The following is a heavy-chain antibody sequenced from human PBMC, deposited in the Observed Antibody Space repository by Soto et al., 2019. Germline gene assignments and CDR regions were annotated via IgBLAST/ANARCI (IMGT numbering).Heavy chain of an antibody. CDR1: GYTFTSYA. V-gene: IGHV1-3*01. Sequence: ASVKVSCTASGYTFTSYAIHWVRQAPGQRLEWMGWINAGNGNTKYSQKFQGRVTITRDTSASTAYMELSSLRSEDTAVYYCAREGAVGYCSSTNCPNWFDPWGQGTLVTVSS. D-gene: IGHD2-2*03. CDR2: INAGNGNT. J-gene: IGHJ5*02. CDR3: AREGAVGYCSSTNCPNWFDP.